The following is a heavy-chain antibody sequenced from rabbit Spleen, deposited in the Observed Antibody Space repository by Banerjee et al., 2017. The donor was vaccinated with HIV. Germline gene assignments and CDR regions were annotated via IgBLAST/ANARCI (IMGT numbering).Heavy chain of an antibody. CDR1: GFSFNSGYD. D-gene: IGHD4-2*01. Sequence: QEQLVESGGDLVKPGASLTLTCKASGFSFNSGYDMCWVRQAPGKGLQWIACINAVTGKAVYATWAKGRFTFSKTSSTTVTLQMTSLTAADTATYFCARNYVDSGGLWGPGTLVTVS. CDR2: INAVTGKA. J-gene: IGHJ4*01. CDR3: ARNYVDSGGL. V-gene: IGHV1S45*01.